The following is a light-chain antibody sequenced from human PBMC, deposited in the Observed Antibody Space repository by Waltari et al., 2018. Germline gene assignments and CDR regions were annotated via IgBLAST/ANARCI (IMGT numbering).Light chain of an antibody. CDR1: SSDVGGYNY. V-gene: IGLV2-14*01. J-gene: IGLJ3*02. Sequence: QSALTQPASVSGSPGQSITISCTGTSSDVGGYNYVSWYQQHPGKAPKCMIYEVSNRPAGVSNRFAGSKSGNTASRTISGLQAEDEADYYCSSDTSSSTLGVFGGGTKLTVL. CDR2: EVS. CDR3: SSDTSSSTLGV.